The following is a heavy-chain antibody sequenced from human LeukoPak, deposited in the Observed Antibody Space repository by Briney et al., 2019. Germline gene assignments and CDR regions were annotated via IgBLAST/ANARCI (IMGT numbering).Heavy chain of an antibody. CDR3: ARGSGSYHTGYFDY. Sequence: SQTLSLTCAISGDSVSSKNAAWDWIRQSPSRGLEWLGRTYYRSKWYNDYAVSVKSRITINPDTSKNQFSLQLNSVTPEDTAVYYCARGSGSYHTGYFDYWGQGTLVTVSS. CDR1: GDSVSSKNAA. CDR2: TYYRSKWYN. D-gene: IGHD1-26*01. V-gene: IGHV6-1*01. J-gene: IGHJ4*02.